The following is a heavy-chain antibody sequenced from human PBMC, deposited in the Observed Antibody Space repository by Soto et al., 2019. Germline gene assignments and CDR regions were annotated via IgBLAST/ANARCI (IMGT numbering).Heavy chain of an antibody. CDR1: GFTLSYYW. CDR3: ARENLNTPSAYMGV. V-gene: IGHV3-7*01. CDR2: LRQDGSQE. J-gene: IGHJ6*03. D-gene: IGHD1-7*01. Sequence: EVQLEESGGGLVQPGGSLRLSCAASGFTLSYYWMRWVRQAPGKGLEWVANLRQDGSQEKYVDSVKGRCTISGDNAKQSVYLEMIRLTVEDTALYFCARENLNTPSAYMGVWAKGTTVTVSS.